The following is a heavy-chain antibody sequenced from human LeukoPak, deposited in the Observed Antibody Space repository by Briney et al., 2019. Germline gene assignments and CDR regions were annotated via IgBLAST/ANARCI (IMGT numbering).Heavy chain of an antibody. V-gene: IGHV3-66*01. CDR3: ASYGEDRYYFDY. Sequence: GGSLRLSCAASGFTVSSNYMSWVRQAPGKGLEWVSVINSGGSTYYADSVKGRFTISRDNSKNTLYLQMNSLRAEDTAVYYCASYGEDRYYFDYWGQGTLVTVSS. D-gene: IGHD3-10*01. J-gene: IGHJ4*02. CDR2: INSGGST. CDR1: GFTVSSNY.